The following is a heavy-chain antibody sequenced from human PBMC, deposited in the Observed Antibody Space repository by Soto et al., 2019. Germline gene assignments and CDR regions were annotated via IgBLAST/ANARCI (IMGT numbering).Heavy chain of an antibody. V-gene: IGHV1-2*04. Sequence: QVQLVQSGAEVKKPGASVKVSCKASGYTFTGYYMHWVRQAPGQGLEWMGWINPNSGGTNYAQKFQGWVTKTRDTSISTANMELCRLTSDATAVYYCARGGKDYIWGSYRPDYYYYYMDVWGKGTTVTVSS. D-gene: IGHD3-16*02. CDR2: INPNSGGT. CDR3: ARGGKDYIWGSYRPDYYYYYMDV. CDR1: GYTFTGYY. J-gene: IGHJ6*03.